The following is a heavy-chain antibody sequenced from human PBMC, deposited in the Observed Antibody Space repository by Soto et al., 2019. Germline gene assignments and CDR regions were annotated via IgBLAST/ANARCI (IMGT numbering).Heavy chain of an antibody. CDR1: GGSIRSGGYY. CDR2: IYYSGST. Sequence: QVQLQESGPGLVKPSQTLSLTCTVSGGSIRSGGYYWRWIRQHPGKGLEWIGYIYYSGSTYYNPSLKSRVTISVDTPKNQFSLKLSSVTAAVTAVYYCARDSATVTTKMRGLGYWGQGTLVPVSS. D-gene: IGHD4-17*01. V-gene: IGHV4-31*03. J-gene: IGHJ4*02. CDR3: ARDSATVTTKMRGLGY.